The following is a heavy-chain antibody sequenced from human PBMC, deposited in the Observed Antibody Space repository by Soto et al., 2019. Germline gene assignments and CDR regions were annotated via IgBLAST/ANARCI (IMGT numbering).Heavy chain of an antibody. V-gene: IGHV3-30-3*01. CDR2: ISYDGSNK. Sequence: SLRLSCAASGFTFSSYAMHWVRQAPGKGLEWVAVISYDGSNKYYADSVKGRFTISRDNSKNTLYLQMNSLRAEDTAVYYCAREFRQSADNWFDPWGQGTLVTVSS. CDR1: GFTFSSYA. CDR3: AREFRQSADNWFDP. J-gene: IGHJ5*02.